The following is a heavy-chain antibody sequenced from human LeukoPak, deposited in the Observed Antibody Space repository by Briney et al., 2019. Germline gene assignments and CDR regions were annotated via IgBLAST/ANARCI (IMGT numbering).Heavy chain of an antibody. CDR1: GYTFTSYD. CDR3: AREVEGCSSTSCYESPMFDP. D-gene: IGHD2-2*01. J-gene: IGHJ5*02. Sequence: ASVKVSCKASGYTFTSYDINWVRQATGQGLEWMGWMNLNSGNTGYAQKFQGRVTMTRNTSISTAYMELSSLRSEDTAVYYCAREVEGCSSTSCYESPMFDPWGQGTLVTVSS. CDR2: MNLNSGNT. V-gene: IGHV1-8*01.